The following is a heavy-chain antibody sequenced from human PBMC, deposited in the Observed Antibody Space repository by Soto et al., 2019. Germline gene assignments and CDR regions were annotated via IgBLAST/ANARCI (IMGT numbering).Heavy chain of an antibody. J-gene: IGHJ3*01. CDR3: AKDLIPFYCSGWSPLAYDF. D-gene: IGHD6-13*01. Sequence: GGSLRLSCAASGFTFSSYAMSWVRQAPGKGLEWVSAISGRGGSTYYAASVKGRFTISRDNSKHTLYLQMNSLRAEDTAVYYCAKDLIPFYCSGWSPLAYDFSTQGTTVT. CDR1: GFTFSSYA. V-gene: IGHV3-23*01. CDR2: ISGRGGST.